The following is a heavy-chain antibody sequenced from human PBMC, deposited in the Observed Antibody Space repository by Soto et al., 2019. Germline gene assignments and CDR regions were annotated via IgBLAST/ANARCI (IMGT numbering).Heavy chain of an antibody. CDR2: ISAYNGNT. CDR1: GYTFTSYG. Sequence: ASVKVSCKASGYTFTSYGISWVRQAPGQGLEWMGWISAYNGNTNYAQKLQGRVTMTTDTSTSTAYMELRSLRFDDTAVYYCARVALLSVVVIAKLDYWGQGTLVTVSS. CDR3: ARVALLSVVVIAKLDY. V-gene: IGHV1-18*01. D-gene: IGHD2-21*01. J-gene: IGHJ4*02.